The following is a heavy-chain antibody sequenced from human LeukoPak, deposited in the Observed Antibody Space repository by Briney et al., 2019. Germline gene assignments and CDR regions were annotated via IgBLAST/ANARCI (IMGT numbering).Heavy chain of an antibody. J-gene: IGHJ3*02. CDR3: GRIRGYDFWSRGAFDI. V-gene: IGHV5-51*01. CDR1: GSFFSMYW. Sequence: GAPLQISCKGSGSFFSMYWTGWVRPLPGKGLEWMGIIYPGGSQTAYSPSFQGQVTISADKSISTAYLQWRSLKASDTAMYYCGRIRGYDFWSRGAFDIWGQGTMVTVSS. CDR2: IYPGGSQT. D-gene: IGHD3-3*01.